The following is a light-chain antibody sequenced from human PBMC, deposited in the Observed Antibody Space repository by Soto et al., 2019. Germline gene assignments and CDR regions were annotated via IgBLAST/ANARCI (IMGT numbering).Light chain of an antibody. V-gene: IGKV1-5*01. CDR2: DAS. J-gene: IGKJ1*01. CDR3: QQYNSYRT. Sequence: DIQMTQSPSALCASVGDRVTITCRASQSISIWLAWYQQKPGKAPNLLIYDASSLESGVPSRFSGSASGTEFTLTISSLQPDDFATYYCQQYNSYRTFGQGTKVDIK. CDR1: QSISIW.